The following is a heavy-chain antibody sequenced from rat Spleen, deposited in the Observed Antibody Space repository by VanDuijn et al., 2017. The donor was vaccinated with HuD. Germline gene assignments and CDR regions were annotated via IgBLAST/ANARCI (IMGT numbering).Heavy chain of an antibody. D-gene: IGHD1-10*01. Sequence: EVQLQESGPGLVKPSQSLSLTCSVTGYSITSNYWDWIRKFPGNKMEWMGYISYSGSTSYNPSLKSRISITRDTSKNPFFLQLNSVTTGDTATYYCARDNSGYWYFDFWGPGTMVTVSS. CDR3: ARDNSGYWYFDF. CDR2: ISYSGST. CDR1: GYSITSNY. V-gene: IGHV3-1*01. J-gene: IGHJ1*01.